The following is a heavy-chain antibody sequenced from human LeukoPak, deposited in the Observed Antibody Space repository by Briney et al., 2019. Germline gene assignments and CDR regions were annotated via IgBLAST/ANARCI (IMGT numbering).Heavy chain of an antibody. CDR1: GYTFTSYD. J-gene: IGHJ4*02. D-gene: IGHD2-2*01. CDR3: ARGLPPTGYCSSTSCYLGY. V-gene: IGHV1-8*01. Sequence: ASVKVSCKASGYTFTSYDINWVRQATGQGLEWMGWMNPNSGNTGYAQKFQGRVTMTRNTSISTAYMELSSLRSEDTAVYYCARGLPPTGYCSSTSCYLGYWGQGTLVTVSS. CDR2: MNPNSGNT.